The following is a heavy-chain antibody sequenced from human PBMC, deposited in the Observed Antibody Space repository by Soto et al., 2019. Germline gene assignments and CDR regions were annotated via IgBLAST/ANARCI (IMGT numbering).Heavy chain of an antibody. J-gene: IGHJ4*02. Sequence: QVKLVQSGAEVKKPGSSVKVSCKASGGTFSNYAINWVRQAPGQGLEWMGGIIPIFGTANYAQKFQGRVTITADESTSTAYLDLSRLRSEDTAVYYCARPVEMATISRSYLFYWGQGTLVTVSS. V-gene: IGHV1-69*01. D-gene: IGHD5-12*01. CDR2: IIPIFGTA. CDR1: GGTFSNYA. CDR3: ARPVEMATISRSYLFY.